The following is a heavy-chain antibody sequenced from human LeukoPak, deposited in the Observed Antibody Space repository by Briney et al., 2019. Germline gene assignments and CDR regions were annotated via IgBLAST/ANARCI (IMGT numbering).Heavy chain of an antibody. Sequence: PGGSLRLSCAASGFTFSSYSMNWVRQAPGKGLEWVSSISSSSSYIYYADSVKGRFTISRDNAKNSLYLQMNSLRAEDTAVYYCAKEPLDFMTTVTADYWGQGTLVTVSS. CDR1: GFTFSSYS. V-gene: IGHV3-21*01. CDR2: ISSSSSYI. J-gene: IGHJ4*02. D-gene: IGHD4-17*01. CDR3: AKEPLDFMTTVTADY.